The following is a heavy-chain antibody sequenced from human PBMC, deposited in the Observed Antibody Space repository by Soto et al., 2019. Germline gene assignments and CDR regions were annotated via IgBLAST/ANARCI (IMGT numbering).Heavy chain of an antibody. D-gene: IGHD6-13*01. Sequence: GGSLRLSCAASGFTFDDYAMHWVRQAPGKGLEWVSGISWNSGSIGYADSVKGRFTISRDNAKNSLYLQMNSLRAEDTALYYCAKDIKWYSRRGAFDIWGQGTMVTVSS. CDR2: ISWNSGSI. CDR3: AKDIKWYSRRGAFDI. J-gene: IGHJ3*02. CDR1: GFTFDDYA. V-gene: IGHV3-9*01.